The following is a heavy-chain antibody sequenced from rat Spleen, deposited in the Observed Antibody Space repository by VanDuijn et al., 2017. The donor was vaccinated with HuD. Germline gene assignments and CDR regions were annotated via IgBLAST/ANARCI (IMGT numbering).Heavy chain of an antibody. CDR1: GFTFTNYD. J-gene: IGHJ1*01. CDR2: ISTGGTNT. V-gene: IGHV5S13*01. CDR3: TRAGYLRNWYFDF. D-gene: IGHD2-2*01. Sequence: EVRLVESGGGLVQPGRSLKLSCAASGFTFTNYDMAWVRQAPTKGLEWIASISTGGTNTYYRGSVKGRFTISRDDAKHTLYLQMESLRSEDTATYYCTRAGYLRNWYFDFWGPGTRVTVS.